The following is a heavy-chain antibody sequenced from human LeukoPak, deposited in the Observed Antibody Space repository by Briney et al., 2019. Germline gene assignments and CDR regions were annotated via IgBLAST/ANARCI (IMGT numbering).Heavy chain of an antibody. V-gene: IGHV4-39*01. J-gene: IGHJ4*02. Sequence: SETLSLTCTVSGGSISSSSYYWGWIRQPPGKGLEWIGSIYYSGSTYYNPSLKSRVTISVDTSKNQFSLKLSSVTAADTAVYYCARRGTRFGELFRYWGQGTLVTVSS. CDR3: ARRGTRFGELFRY. CDR2: IYYSGST. D-gene: IGHD3-10*01. CDR1: GGSISSSSYY.